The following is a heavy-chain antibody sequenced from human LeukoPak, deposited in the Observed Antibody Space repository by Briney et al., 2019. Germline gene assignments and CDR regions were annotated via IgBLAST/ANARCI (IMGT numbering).Heavy chain of an antibody. CDR1: GFTYSTYD. CDR2: IGPAGDT. D-gene: IGHD2-15*01. Sequence: GGSLRLSCAASGFTYSTYDFHWVRQAPGKGLEWVSAIGPAGDTYYAGSVKGRFTMSRENAKNSLYLQMNSLRAGDTAVYYCARDLCSGGRCYIDNWGQGALVTVSS. V-gene: IGHV3-13*01. CDR3: ARDLCSGGRCYIDN. J-gene: IGHJ4*02.